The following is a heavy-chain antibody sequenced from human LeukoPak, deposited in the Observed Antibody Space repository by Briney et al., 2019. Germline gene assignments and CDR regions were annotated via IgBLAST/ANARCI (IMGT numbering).Heavy chain of an antibody. CDR2: ISSSSSYI. V-gene: IGHV3-21*04. CDR3: AKIGVVATISDY. CDR1: GFTFSSYS. Sequence: PGGSLRLSCAASGFTFSSYSMNWVRQAPGKGLEWVSSISSSSSYIYYADSVKGRFTISRDNAKNSLYLQMNSLRAEDTAVYYCAKIGVVATISDYWGQGTLVTVSS. D-gene: IGHD5-12*01. J-gene: IGHJ4*02.